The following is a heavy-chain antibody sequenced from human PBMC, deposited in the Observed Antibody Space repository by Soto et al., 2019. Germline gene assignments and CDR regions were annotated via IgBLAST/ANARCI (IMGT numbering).Heavy chain of an antibody. V-gene: IGHV1-18*01. J-gene: IGHJ6*02. D-gene: IGHD2-2*02. CDR2: ISDYNGNT. CDR3: ARVDCSSTSCYTSHYYYYGMDV. Sequence: AGVKVSCKACGYTFTRYGISWVRQAPGQGLAGMGWISDYNGNTNYAQKVQGRVTMTTDTSTSTAYMELRSLRSDDTAVYYCARVDCSSTSCYTSHYYYYGMDVWGQGTTVTVSS. CDR1: GYTFTRYG.